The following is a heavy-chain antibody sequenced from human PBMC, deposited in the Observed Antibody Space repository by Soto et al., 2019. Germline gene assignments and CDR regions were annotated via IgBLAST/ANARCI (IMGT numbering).Heavy chain of an antibody. J-gene: IGHJ6*03. D-gene: IGHD3-10*01. CDR2: INPSGGST. CDR1: GYTFTSYY. Sequence: ASVKVSCKASGYTFTSYYMHWVRQAPGQGLEWMGIINPSGGSTSYAQKFQGRVTMTRDTSTSTVYMELSSLRSEDTAVYYCARDLEAVIMGYYYYYLDVWGKGTPVTVPS. CDR3: ARDLEAVIMGYYYYYLDV. V-gene: IGHV1-46*03.